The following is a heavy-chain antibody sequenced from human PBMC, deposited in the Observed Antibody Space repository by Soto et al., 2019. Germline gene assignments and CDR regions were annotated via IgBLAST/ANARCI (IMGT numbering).Heavy chain of an antibody. CDR1: GYSFTDYH. Sequence: QVQLVPSGAEVKKPGASVKVSCKASGYSFTDYHRHWVRQAPGQGLEWLGRINPKSGGTSTAQKFQGWVTMTTDTSISTASMEMTRLTSGDTAIYYCARGDSTDCSNGVCSFFYNHDMDVWGQWTTVTVAS. D-gene: IGHD2-8*01. CDR2: INPKSGGT. V-gene: IGHV1-2*04. J-gene: IGHJ6*02. CDR3: ARGDSTDCSNGVCSFFYNHDMDV.